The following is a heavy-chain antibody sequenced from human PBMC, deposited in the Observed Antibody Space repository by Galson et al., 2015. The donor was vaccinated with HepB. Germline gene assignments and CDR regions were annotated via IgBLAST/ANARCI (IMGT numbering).Heavy chain of an antibody. CDR3: AKKWGSERGVAGSLD. D-gene: IGHD6-19*01. CDR1: GFIFADYA. Sequence: SLRLSCAASGFIFADYAMSWVRQAPGKGLEWVSSISASGRFTYYADSVKGRFTISRDNSKNTLYLQMNSLRAEDTAVYYCAKKWGSERGVAGSLDWGQRTLVTVSS. CDR2: ISASGRFT. J-gene: IGHJ4*02. V-gene: IGHV3-23*01.